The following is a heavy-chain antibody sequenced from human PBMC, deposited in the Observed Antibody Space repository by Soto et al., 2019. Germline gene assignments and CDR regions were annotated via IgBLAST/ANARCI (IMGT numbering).Heavy chain of an antibody. Sequence: QVQLQESGPGLVKPSQTLSLTCTVSGGSISSGGYYWSWIRQHPGKGLEWIGYIYYSGSTYYNPSLKRRVTISVDTSKTQFSLKLSSVTAADTAVYYCARDSGPGYYYYGMDVWGQGTTVTVSS. CDR2: IYYSGST. CDR3: ARDSGPGYYYYGMDV. V-gene: IGHV4-31*03. J-gene: IGHJ6*02. CDR1: GGSISSGGYY.